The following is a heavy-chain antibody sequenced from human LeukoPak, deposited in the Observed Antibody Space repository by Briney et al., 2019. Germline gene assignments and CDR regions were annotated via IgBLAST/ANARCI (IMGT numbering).Heavy chain of an antibody. D-gene: IGHD3-3*01. J-gene: IGHJ5*02. CDR1: GYTFTGYY. V-gene: IGHV1-2*02. CDR3: ARELRITIFGVVHSCWFDP. Sequence: ASVKVSCKASGYTFTGYYMHWVRQAPGQGLEGRGWINPNSGGTNYAQKFQGRVTMTRDTSISTAYMELSRLRSDDTAVYYCARELRITIFGVVHSCWFDPWGQGTLVTVSS. CDR2: INPNSGGT.